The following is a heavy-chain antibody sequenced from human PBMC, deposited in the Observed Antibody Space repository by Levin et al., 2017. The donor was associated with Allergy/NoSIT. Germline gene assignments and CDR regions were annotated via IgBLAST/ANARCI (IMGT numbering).Heavy chain of an antibody. CDR1: GFIFTNYW. Sequence: PAGGSLRLSCAPSGFIFTNYWMRWIRQVPGKGLEWVASVSQDGNEKYYVDSVKGRFTISRDNAKNSLYLQMNSLRAEDTAVYYCARTITVSGAVAYMDVWGEGTTVTVSS. V-gene: IGHV3-7*03. CDR3: ARTITVSGAVAYMDV. J-gene: IGHJ6*03. CDR2: VSQDGNEK. D-gene: IGHD3-3*01.